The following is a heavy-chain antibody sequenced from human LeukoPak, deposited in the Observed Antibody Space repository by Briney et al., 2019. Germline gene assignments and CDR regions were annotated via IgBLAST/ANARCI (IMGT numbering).Heavy chain of an antibody. J-gene: IGHJ4*02. Sequence: GGSLRLSCAASGFTFSSYWMNWVRQAPGKGLVWVSRIASDGSSTTYADSVKGRFSNSRDNAKNTLYLQMNSLRVEDTAVYYCARGRPHGNDYWGQGTLVTVSS. V-gene: IGHV3-74*01. CDR1: GFTFSSYW. D-gene: IGHD4-23*01. CDR3: ARGRPHGNDY. CDR2: IASDGSST.